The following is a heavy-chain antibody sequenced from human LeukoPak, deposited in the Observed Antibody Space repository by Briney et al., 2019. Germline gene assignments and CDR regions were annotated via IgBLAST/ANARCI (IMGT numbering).Heavy chain of an antibody. D-gene: IGHD6-13*01. Sequence: SETLSLTCAVYGGSFSGYYWSWIRQPPGKGLEWIGEINHSGSTNYNPSLKSRVTISVDTTKNQFSLKLSSVTAADTAVYYCGSPAAGRSYYYYYMDVWGKGTTVTVSS. CDR1: GGSFSGYY. J-gene: IGHJ6*03. CDR3: GSPAAGRSYYYYYMDV. CDR2: INHSGST. V-gene: IGHV4-34*01.